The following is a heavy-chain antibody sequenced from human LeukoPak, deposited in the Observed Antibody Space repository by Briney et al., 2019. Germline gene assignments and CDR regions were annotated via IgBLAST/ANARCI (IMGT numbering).Heavy chain of an antibody. CDR1: GFTFSNAW. CDR3: AKSDRDGYMGIRNSAFDI. V-gene: IGHV3-15*01. CDR2: LKSKTEGETT. J-gene: IGHJ3*02. Sequence: PGGSLRLSCAASGFTFSNAWMSWVRQAPGKGLEWVGRLKSKTEGETTDYTAPVKGRFTISRDNSKNTLYLQMNSLRAEDTAVYYCAKSDRDGYMGIRNSAFDIWGQGTMVTVSS. D-gene: IGHD5-24*01.